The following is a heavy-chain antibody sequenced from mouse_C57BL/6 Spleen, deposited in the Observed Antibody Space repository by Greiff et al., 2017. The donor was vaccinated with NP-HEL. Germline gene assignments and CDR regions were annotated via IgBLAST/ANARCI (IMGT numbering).Heavy chain of an antibody. V-gene: IGHV1-22*01. CDR2: INPNNGGT. CDR3: ASIYYYGSSYFDY. J-gene: IGHJ2*01. D-gene: IGHD1-1*01. Sequence: EVKLVESGPELVKPGASVKMSCKASGYTFTDYNMHWVKQSHGKSLEWIGYINPNNGGTSYNQKFKGKATLTVNKSSSTAYMELRSLTSEDSAVYYCASIYYYGSSYFDYWGQGTTLTVSS. CDR1: GYTFTDYN.